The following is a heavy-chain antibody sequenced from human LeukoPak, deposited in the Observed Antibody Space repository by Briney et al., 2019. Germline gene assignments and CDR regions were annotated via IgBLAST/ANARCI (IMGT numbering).Heavy chain of an antibody. V-gene: IGHV3-21*01. CDR3: ARAHCSSSSCYLVYYYYGMDV. CDR1: GFTFSSYS. CDR2: ISTGSSYI. J-gene: IGHJ6*02. Sequence: GGSLRLSCAASGFTFSSYSMNWVRQAPGQGLEWVSSISTGSSYIYYADSVKGRFTISRDNAKNSLYLQMNSLRAEDTAVYYYARAHCSSSSCYLVYYYYGMDVWGQGTTVTVSS. D-gene: IGHD2-2*01.